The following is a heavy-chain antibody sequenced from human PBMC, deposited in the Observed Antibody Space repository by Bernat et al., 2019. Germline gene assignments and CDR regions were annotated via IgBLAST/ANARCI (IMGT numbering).Heavy chain of an antibody. V-gene: IGHV3-53*01. D-gene: IGHD6-13*01. Sequence: EVQLVESGGGLIQPGGSLRLSCAASGFTVSSNYMSWVRQAPGKGLEWVSAIYSGGSTYYADAVKGRFTISRDNSKNTLYLQMNSLRVEDTAVYYCAREEAAPIDYWGQGTLVTVSS. CDR2: IYSGGST. CDR1: GFTVSSNY. J-gene: IGHJ4*02. CDR3: AREEAAPIDY.